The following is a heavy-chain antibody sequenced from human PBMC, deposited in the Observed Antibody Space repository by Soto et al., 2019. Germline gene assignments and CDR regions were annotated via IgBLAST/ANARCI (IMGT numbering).Heavy chain of an antibody. Sequence: GESLKISCKGSGYSFFSHWIAWVRQMPGKGLEWMGIIYPDDSDTRYSPSFQGQVTISADKSINTAYLQWSSLEASDTAMYYCARPTYCSSTSCSPFDYWGQGTPVTVSS. V-gene: IGHV5-51*01. J-gene: IGHJ4*02. D-gene: IGHD2-2*01. CDR3: ARPTYCSSTSCSPFDY. CDR2: IYPDDSDT. CDR1: GYSFFSHW.